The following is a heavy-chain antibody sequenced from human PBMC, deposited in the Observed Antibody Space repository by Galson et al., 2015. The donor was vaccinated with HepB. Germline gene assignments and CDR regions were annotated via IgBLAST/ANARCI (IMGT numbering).Heavy chain of an antibody. CDR2: ISSSLVTI. CDR3: ARAGTSASIINYQYQMDV. Sequence: SLRLSCAVSGFNISNNYMTWIRQSPGTGLEWVSYISSSLVTIYYADSVKGRFTISRDNAKNSLYLQMNSLRAEDTAIYYCARAGTSASIINYQYQMDVWGKGTTVTVSS. D-gene: IGHD2-2*01. V-gene: IGHV3-11*01. CDR1: GFNISNNY. J-gene: IGHJ6*04.